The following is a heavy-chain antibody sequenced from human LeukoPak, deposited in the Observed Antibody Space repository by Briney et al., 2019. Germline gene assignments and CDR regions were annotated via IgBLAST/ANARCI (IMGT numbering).Heavy chain of an antibody. CDR3: ARGPRGDYEQLVRLGYYYYYMDV. J-gene: IGHJ6*03. CDR1: GYTFTGYY. Sequence: ASVKVSCKASGYTFTGYYMHWVRQAPGQGLEWMGWINPNSGGTNYAQKFQGRVTMTRDMSTSTVYMELSSLRSEDTAVYYCARGPRGDYEQLVRLGYYYYYMDVWGKGTTVTVSS. D-gene: IGHD6-13*01. V-gene: IGHV1-2*02. CDR2: INPNSGGT.